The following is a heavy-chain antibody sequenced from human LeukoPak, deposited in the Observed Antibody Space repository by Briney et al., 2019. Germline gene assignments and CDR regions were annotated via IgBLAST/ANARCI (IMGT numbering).Heavy chain of an antibody. CDR2: IKQDGSEK. V-gene: IGHV3-7*03. J-gene: IGHJ6*03. Sequence: GGSLRLSCAASGFTFSSYWMSWVRQAPGKGLEWVANIKQDGSEKYYVDSVKGRFTISRDNAKNSLYLQMSSLRSEDTAVYYCARENHNYRSREGYYYYYMDVWGKGTTVTVSS. CDR1: GFTFSSYW. CDR3: ARENHNYRSREGYYYYYMDV. D-gene: IGHD3-10*01.